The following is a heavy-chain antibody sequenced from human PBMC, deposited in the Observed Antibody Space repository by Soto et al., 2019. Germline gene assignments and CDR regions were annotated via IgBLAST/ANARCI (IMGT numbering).Heavy chain of an antibody. V-gene: IGHV3-21*01. Sequence: LRLSCAGSGFTFSSYRMNWVRQAPGKGLDWVSSISSGSSYMYYSDSVKGRFTVSRDNAKNSLFLQMNSLRSEDTAVYFCVRDGAAYSSRQLWFGPWGQRTLVTVSS. CDR3: VRDGAAYSSRQLWFGP. D-gene: IGHD6-13*01. CDR2: ISSGSSYM. J-gene: IGHJ5*02. CDR1: GFTFSSYR.